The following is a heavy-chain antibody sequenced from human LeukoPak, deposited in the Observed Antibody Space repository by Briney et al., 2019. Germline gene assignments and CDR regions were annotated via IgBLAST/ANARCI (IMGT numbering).Heavy chain of an antibody. CDR2: INQDGSAK. Sequence: GGSLRLSCTASGFTFSSYWMSWVRQAPGKGLEWVANINQDGSAKYYVDSVKDRFTISRDNAKNSLYLQMSSLRAEDTAVYYCAQEHVDSSGYYYVPNWFDPWGQGTLVILSS. D-gene: IGHD3-22*01. V-gene: IGHV3-7*01. CDR3: AQEHVDSSGYYYVPNWFDP. CDR1: GFTFSSYW. J-gene: IGHJ5*02.